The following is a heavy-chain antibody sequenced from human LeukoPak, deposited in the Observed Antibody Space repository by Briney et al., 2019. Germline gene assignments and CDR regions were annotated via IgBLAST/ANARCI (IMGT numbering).Heavy chain of an antibody. CDR3: ARDRDWAFDH. J-gene: IGHJ4*02. CDR1: GFSFSSEP. D-gene: IGHD2-21*02. Sequence: PGGSLRLSCAASGFSFSSEPMNWVRQAPGKGLEWVSHIRSSSDTITYADSVKGRFTISRDNAKNSLYLQMNSLRDEDTAVYYCARDRDWAFDHWGQGTLVTVSS. V-gene: IGHV3-48*02. CDR2: IRSSSDTI.